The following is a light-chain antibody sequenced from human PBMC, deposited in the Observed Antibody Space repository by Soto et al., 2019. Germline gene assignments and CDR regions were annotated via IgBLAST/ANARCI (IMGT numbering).Light chain of an antibody. CDR2: DVS. Sequence: QSALPQPASVSGSPGQSIAISCTGTRSDVGGYNYVSWYQQPPGKAPKLIIYDVSDRPSGVSTRFSGSKSGNTASLTISGLQADDEADYYCSSYTSQSTVVFGGGTKLTVL. J-gene: IGLJ3*02. V-gene: IGLV2-14*01. CDR3: SSYTSQSTVV. CDR1: RSDVGGYNY.